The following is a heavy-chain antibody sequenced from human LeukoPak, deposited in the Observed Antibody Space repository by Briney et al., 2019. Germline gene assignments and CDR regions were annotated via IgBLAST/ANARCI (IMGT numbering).Heavy chain of an antibody. CDR3: AKPQSPDYGGNGPFDY. D-gene: IGHD4-23*01. V-gene: IGHV3-23*01. CDR2: ISGSGGST. CDR1: GFTFSSYG. J-gene: IGHJ4*02. Sequence: LPGGSLRLSCAASGFTFSSYGMSWVRQAPGKGLEWVSAISGSGGSTYYADSVKGRFTISRDNSKNTLYLQMNSLRAEDTAVYYCAKPQSPDYGGNGPFDYWGQGTLVTVSS.